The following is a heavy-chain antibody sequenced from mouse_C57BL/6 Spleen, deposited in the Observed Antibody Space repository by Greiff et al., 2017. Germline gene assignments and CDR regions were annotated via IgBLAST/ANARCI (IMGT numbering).Heavy chain of an antibody. J-gene: IGHJ2*01. CDR1: GFTFSDYG. CDR2: ISSGSSTI. Sequence: EVMLVESGGGLVKPGGSLKLSCAASGFTFSDYGMHWVRQAPEKGLEWVAYISSGSSTIYYADTVKGRFTVSRDNAKNTLFLQMTSLRSEDTAMYYCARAYFGYRGKGTTLTVSS. V-gene: IGHV5-17*01. CDR3: ARAYFGY.